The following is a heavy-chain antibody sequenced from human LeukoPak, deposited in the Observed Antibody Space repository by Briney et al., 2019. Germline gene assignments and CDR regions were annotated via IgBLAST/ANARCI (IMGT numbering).Heavy chain of an antibody. J-gene: IGHJ4*02. V-gene: IGHV4-31*03. CDR3: ARESTHYYDSRYN. Sequence: PSETLSLTCTVSGGSISSGGYYWSWIRQHPGKGLEWIGYIYYSGSTYYNPSLKSRVTISVDTSRNQFSLKLSSVTAADTAVYYCARESTHYYDSRYNWGQGTLVTVSS. D-gene: IGHD3-22*01. CDR2: IYYSGST. CDR1: GGSISSGGYY.